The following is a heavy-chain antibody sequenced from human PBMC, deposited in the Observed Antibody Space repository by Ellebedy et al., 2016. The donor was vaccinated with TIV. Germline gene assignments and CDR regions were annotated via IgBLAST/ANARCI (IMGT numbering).Heavy chain of an antibody. V-gene: IGHV3-30*02. Sequence: GGSLRLSCVASGFSFSTYGTHWVRQAPGKGLEWVAFKRFDGRNEYNGDSVKGRFFISRDVSKNTLFLQMNRLRAEDTAICYCTRETNPSPGAVAGTGFDCWGQGTLVIVSS. CDR2: KRFDGRNE. CDR3: TRETNPSPGAVAGTGFDC. D-gene: IGHD6-19*01. CDR1: GFSFSTYG. J-gene: IGHJ4*02.